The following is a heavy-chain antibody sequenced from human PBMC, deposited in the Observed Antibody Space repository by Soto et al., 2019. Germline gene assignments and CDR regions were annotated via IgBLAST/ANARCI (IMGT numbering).Heavy chain of an antibody. Sequence: QVQLVESGGGVDQPGRSLRLSCAASGFTFSSYAMHWVRQAPGKGLEWVAAISYDGSNKYYADSVKGRFTISRDNSKNTLYLQMNSLRAEDTAVYYCARRVGAITYYFDYWGQGTLVTVSS. J-gene: IGHJ4*02. CDR2: ISYDGSNK. CDR3: ARRVGAITYYFDY. CDR1: GFTFSSYA. D-gene: IGHD1-26*01. V-gene: IGHV3-30-3*01.